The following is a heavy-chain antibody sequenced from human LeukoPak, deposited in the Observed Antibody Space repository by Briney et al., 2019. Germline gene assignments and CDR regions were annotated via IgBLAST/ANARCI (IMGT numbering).Heavy chain of an antibody. CDR3: ARLAYYYDSSGYYEAHYYYYMDV. CDR2: IYPGDSDT. CDR1: GYSFTSYW. Sequence: GESLKISCKGSGYSFTSYWIGWVRQMPGKGLEWMGIIYPGDSDTRYSPSFQGQVTISADKSISTAYLQWSSLKASDTAMYYCARLAYYYDSSGYYEAHYYYYMDVWGKGTTVTVSS. J-gene: IGHJ6*03. D-gene: IGHD3-22*01. V-gene: IGHV5-51*01.